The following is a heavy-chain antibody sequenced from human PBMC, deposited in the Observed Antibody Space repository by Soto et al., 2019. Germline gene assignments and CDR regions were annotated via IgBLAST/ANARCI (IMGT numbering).Heavy chain of an antibody. D-gene: IGHD6-13*01. CDR3: ARCHVAAAGTGWFDP. J-gene: IGHJ5*02. CDR1: GGSISRGGYY. Sequence: QVQLQESGPGLVKPSQTLSLTCTVSGGSISRGGYYWSWIRQHPGKGLEWIGYIYYSGSTYYNPSLKSRVTISVDTSQNQVSLKLSSVTAADTAVYYCARCHVAAAGTGWFDPWGQGPLVTVSS. CDR2: IYYSGST. V-gene: IGHV4-31*03.